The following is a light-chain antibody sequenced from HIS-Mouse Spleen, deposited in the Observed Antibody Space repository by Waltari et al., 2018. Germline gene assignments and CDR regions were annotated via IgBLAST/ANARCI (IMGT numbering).Light chain of an antibody. CDR1: QSISSY. J-gene: IGKJ1*01. CDR2: AAS. CDR3: QQSYSTPGT. V-gene: IGKV1-39*01. Sequence: DIQMTQSPSSLSASVGDRVTITCRASQSISSYLNWYQQKPGKAPKLLIYAASRLQSGVPSRFSGSGSGTYFTLTISSLQPEDFATYYCQQSYSTPGTFGQGTKVEIK.